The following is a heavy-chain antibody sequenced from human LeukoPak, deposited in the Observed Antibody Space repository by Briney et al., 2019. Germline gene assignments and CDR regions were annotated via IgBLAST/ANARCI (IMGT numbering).Heavy chain of an antibody. V-gene: IGHV4-59*12. CDR3: ARDLGFGVVDLGY. CDR1: GGSISSYY. CDR2: IYYSGYT. D-gene: IGHD3-16*01. J-gene: IGHJ4*01. Sequence: SETLSLTCTVSGGSISSYYWSWIRQPPGKGLKWIGNIYYSGYTTYSPSLRSRVTISVDTSKNQFSLKMNSVTAADTAVYYCARDLGFGVVDLGYWGQGILVTVSS.